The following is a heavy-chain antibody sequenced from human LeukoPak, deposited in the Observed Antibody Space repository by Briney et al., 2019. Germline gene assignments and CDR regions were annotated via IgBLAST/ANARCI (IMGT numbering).Heavy chain of an antibody. V-gene: IGHV1-18*04. J-gene: IGHJ4*02. CDR3: ARQDYYDSSGVFDY. D-gene: IGHD3-22*01. CDR1: GYTFTGYY. Sequence: GASVKVSCKASGYTFTGYYMHWVRQAPGQGLEWMGWISAYNGNTNYAQKLQGRVTMTTDTSTSTAYMELRSLRSDDTAVYYCARQDYYDSSGVFDYWGQGTLVTVSS. CDR2: ISAYNGNT.